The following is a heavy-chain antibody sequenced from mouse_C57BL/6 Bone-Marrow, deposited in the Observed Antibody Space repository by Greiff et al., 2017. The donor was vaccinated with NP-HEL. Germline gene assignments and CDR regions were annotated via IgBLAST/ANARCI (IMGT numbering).Heavy chain of an antibody. CDR2: IDPSDSYT. CDR3: AREGGDGDWFAY. J-gene: IGHJ3*01. D-gene: IGHD1-1*02. CDR1: GYTFTSSW. V-gene: IGHV1-69*01. Sequence: VQLQQPGAELVMPGASVKLSCKASGYTFTSSWMHWVKQRPGQGLEWIGEIDPSDSYTNYNQKFKGKSTFTVDKSSSTAYMQLSSLTSEDSAVYYCAREGGDGDWFAYGGRGTGATVT.